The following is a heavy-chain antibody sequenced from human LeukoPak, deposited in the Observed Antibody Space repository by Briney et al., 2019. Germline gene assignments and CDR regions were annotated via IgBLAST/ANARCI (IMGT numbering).Heavy chain of an antibody. V-gene: IGHV3-74*01. CDR1: GFTFSSYW. CDR3: ARVLANSDFDY. CDR2: INSDGSST. J-gene: IGHJ4*02. Sequence: GGSLRLSCAASGFTFSSYWMHWVRQAPGKGLVWVSRINSDGSSTSYADTVKGRFTISRDNARNTLYLQMNSLRAEDTAVYYCARVLANSDFDYRGQGTLVTVSS. D-gene: IGHD2/OR15-2a*01.